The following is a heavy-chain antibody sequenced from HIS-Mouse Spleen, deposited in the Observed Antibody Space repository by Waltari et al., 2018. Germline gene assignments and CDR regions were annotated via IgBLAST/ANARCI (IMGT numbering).Heavy chain of an antibody. Sequence: QVQLVESGGGVVQPGRPLRLSCAASGFTFSSYAMHWVRQAPGKGLEWVAVISYDGSNKYYADSVKGRFTISRDNSKNTLYLQMNSLRAEDTAVYYCARVSSYSSGWFDYWGQGTLVTVSS. D-gene: IGHD6-19*01. J-gene: IGHJ4*02. CDR1: GFTFSSYA. CDR2: ISYDGSNK. CDR3: ARVSSYSSGWFDY. V-gene: IGHV3-30*04.